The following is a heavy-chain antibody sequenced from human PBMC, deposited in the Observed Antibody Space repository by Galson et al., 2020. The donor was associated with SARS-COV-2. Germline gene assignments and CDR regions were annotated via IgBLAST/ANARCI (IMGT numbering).Heavy chain of an antibody. Sequence: GGSLRLSCAASGFTFSRYDMHWVRQAPGKGLEWVAVIWYDGSNKYYADSVKGRFTISRDNSKNTLYLQMNSLRAEDTAVYYCAREGDISAVGGMDVWGQGTTVTVSS. CDR1: GFTFSRYD. V-gene: IGHV3-33*01. J-gene: IGHJ6*02. D-gene: IGHD3-9*01. CDR2: IWYDGSNK. CDR3: AREGDISAVGGMDV.